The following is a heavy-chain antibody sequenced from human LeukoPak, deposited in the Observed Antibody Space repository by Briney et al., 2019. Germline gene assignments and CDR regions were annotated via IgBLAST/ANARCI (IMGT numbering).Heavy chain of an antibody. J-gene: IGHJ3*02. D-gene: IGHD5-18*01. CDR1: GITFRIHG. V-gene: IGHV3-23*01. CDR2: ISGSGGST. Sequence: GGSLRLSCKASGITFRIHGMFWVRQAPGKGLEWVSAISGSGGSTYYADSVKGRFTISRDNSKNTLYLQMNSLRAEDTAVYYCAKDLSGYSYVNDAFDIWGQGTMVTVSS. CDR3: AKDLSGYSYVNDAFDI.